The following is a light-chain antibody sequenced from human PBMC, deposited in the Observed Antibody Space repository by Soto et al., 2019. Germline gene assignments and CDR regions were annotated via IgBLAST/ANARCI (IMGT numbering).Light chain of an antibody. CDR3: HQFNNWPPS. J-gene: IGKJ4*01. V-gene: IGKV3-15*01. Sequence: DTVMTQSPATLSVSPGERATLSCRASQSVGSSLAWYQQIPGQAPRLLIYGASNRATGIPARFSGSGSGTEFTLTISSLQSEDFAVYSCHQFNNWPPSFGGGTQVEIK. CDR2: GAS. CDR1: QSVGSS.